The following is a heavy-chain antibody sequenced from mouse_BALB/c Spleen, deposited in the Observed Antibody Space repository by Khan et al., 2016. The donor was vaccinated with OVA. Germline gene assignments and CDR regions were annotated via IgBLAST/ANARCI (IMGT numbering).Heavy chain of an antibody. D-gene: IGHD2-14*01. CDR3: ANGNYYGYDIDY. Sequence: EVKLEVSGPGLVKPSQSLSLTCTVTGYSITSDYASYCLRPFPGNQLELMAYISYSGGTSLNPSFKSRIASTRDTSKMQFCRQLNSVTTKYTATCGCANGNYYGYDIDYWGQGTTLTVSS. CDR1: GYSITSDYA. V-gene: IGHV3-2*02. J-gene: IGHJ2*01. CDR2: ISYSGGT.